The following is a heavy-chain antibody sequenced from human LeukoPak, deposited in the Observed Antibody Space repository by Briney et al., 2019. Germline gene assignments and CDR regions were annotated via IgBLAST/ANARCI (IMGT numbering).Heavy chain of an antibody. CDR1: GFTFSDYS. Sequence: GGSLRLSCAASGFTFSDYSMNWVRQVPGKGLEWVSSISSGSSTIYYADSVKGRFTISRDNSKNTLYLQMNSLRAEDTAVYYCANQGGSLTKVGYYMDVWGKGTTVTVSS. J-gene: IGHJ6*03. CDR2: ISSGSSTI. V-gene: IGHV3-48*01. D-gene: IGHD1-26*01. CDR3: ANQGGSLTKVGYYMDV.